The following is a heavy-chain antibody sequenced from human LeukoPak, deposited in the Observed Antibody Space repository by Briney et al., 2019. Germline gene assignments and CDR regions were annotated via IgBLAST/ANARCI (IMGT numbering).Heavy chain of an antibody. J-gene: IGHJ4*02. CDR3: ARAEQWLAPFDF. D-gene: IGHD6-19*01. Sequence: ASVKVSCKASGYTFSSYYMHWVRQAPGQGLEWMGIINPSGGSTSYAQKFQGRVTMTRDTSTSTVYMELSSLRSEDTAVYYCARAEQWLAPFDFWSQGTLVTVSS. CDR2: INPSGGST. CDR1: GYTFSSYY. V-gene: IGHV1-46*01.